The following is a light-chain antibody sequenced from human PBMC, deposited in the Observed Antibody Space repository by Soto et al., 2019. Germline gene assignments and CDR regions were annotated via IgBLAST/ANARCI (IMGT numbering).Light chain of an antibody. V-gene: IGKV4-1*01. CDR3: QQYYTPPAT. CDR1: QSVLYSSNNKNY. J-gene: IGKJ1*01. CDR2: WAS. Sequence: DIVMTQSPDSLAVSLGERATINCKSSQSVLYSSNNKNYLAWYQQKPGQPPKLLIYWASTRESGVPDRFSGSGSGTDFTLTINSLQAEDVAVYYCQQYYTPPATFGQGTKVEIK.